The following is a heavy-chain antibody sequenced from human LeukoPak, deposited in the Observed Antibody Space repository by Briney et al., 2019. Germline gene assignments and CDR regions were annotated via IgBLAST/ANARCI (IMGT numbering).Heavy chain of an antibody. CDR3: ARDLDTYYGMDV. V-gene: IGHV3-48*01. D-gene: IGHD5-18*01. J-gene: IGHJ6*02. CDR2: ISSRSSTI. CDR1: GFTVSTYS. Sequence: GVSLRLYCAASGFTVSTYSMNWVRQAPGKGLEWVSYISSRSSTIYYVDSVKGRFTISRDNAKNSLYLQMNSLRAEDTAVYYCARDLDTYYGMDVWGQGTTVTVSS.